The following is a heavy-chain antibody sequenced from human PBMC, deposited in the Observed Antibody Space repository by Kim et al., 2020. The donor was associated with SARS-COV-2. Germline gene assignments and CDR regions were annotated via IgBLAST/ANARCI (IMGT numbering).Heavy chain of an antibody. Sequence: SETLSLTCTVSGGSISSGGYYWSWIRQHPGKGLEWIGYIYYSGSTYYNPSLKSRVTISVDTSKNQFSLKLSSVTAADTAVYYCARDRNWNYGGNYWYFDLWGRGTLVTVSS. CDR1: GGSISSGGYY. CDR3: ARDRNWNYGGNYWYFDL. V-gene: IGHV4-31*03. CDR2: IYYSGST. J-gene: IGHJ2*01. D-gene: IGHD1-7*01.